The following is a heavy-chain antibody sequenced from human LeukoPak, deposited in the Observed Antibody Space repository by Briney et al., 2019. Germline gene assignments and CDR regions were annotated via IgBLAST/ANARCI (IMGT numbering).Heavy chain of an antibody. CDR2: LNSDGSAT. V-gene: IGHV3-74*01. D-gene: IGHD4-17*01. CDR1: GFTFSSFW. CDR3: ARGGYGAHMG. Sequence: GGSLRLSCAASGFTFSSFWMHWVRQVPGKGLVWVSGLNSDGSATGYADSVRGRFTISRDNAKSTLYLQMNSLRAEDTAVYYCARGGYGAHMGWGQGTLVTVSS. J-gene: IGHJ4*02.